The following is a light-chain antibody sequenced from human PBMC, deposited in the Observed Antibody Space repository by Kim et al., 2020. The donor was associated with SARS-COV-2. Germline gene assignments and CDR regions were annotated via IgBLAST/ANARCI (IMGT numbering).Light chain of an antibody. CDR3: QQYDKYPHT. J-gene: IGKJ2*01. Sequence: INSWVAWYQQKPEKAPVPLIYAASNLQSGVPSRFSGSGYGTDFTLTISSLQPEDFATYYCQQYDKYPHTFGQGTKLEI. CDR2: AAS. V-gene: IGKV1D-16*01. CDR1: INSW.